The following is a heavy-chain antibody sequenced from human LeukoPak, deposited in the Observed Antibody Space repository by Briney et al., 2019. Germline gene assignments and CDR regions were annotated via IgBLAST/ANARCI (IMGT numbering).Heavy chain of an antibody. CDR3: ANAGGYSSGWYLVY. D-gene: IGHD6-19*01. CDR1: GFTFDDYA. Sequence: GGSLRLSCAASGFTFDDYAMHWVRQAPGKGLEWVSGISWNSDRIDYADSVKGRFTISRDNAKKSLYLQMNSLRAEDTALYFCANAGGYSSGWYLVYWGQGTLVTVSS. J-gene: IGHJ4*02. V-gene: IGHV3-9*01. CDR2: ISWNSDRI.